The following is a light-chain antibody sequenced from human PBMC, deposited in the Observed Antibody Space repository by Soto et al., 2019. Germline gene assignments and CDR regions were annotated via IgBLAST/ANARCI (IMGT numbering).Light chain of an antibody. Sequence: DIQITQSASTVSASVGARVTITCRASQSISSWLAWYQKKQGKAPKLLIYKASTLKSGVPSRFSGSGSGTEFTLTISSLQPDDFETYYCQHYKSYSEAFGRGTKVDIK. CDR1: QSISSW. J-gene: IGKJ1*01. CDR3: QHYKSYSEA. V-gene: IGKV1-5*03. CDR2: KAS.